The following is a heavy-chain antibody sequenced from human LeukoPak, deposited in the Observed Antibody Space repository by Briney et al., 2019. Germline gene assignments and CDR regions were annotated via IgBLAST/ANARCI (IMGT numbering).Heavy chain of an antibody. CDR2: ISSSGSTI. Sequence: GGSLRLSCAASGFTFSDYYMSWIRQAPGKGLEWVSYISSSGSTIYYADSVKGRFTISRDNANNSLYLQMNSLRAEDTAVYYCARPRDNYDFWSGQGNGAFDIWGQGTMVTVSS. V-gene: IGHV3-11*04. CDR3: ARPRDNYDFWSGQGNGAFDI. CDR1: GFTFSDYY. J-gene: IGHJ3*02. D-gene: IGHD3-3*01.